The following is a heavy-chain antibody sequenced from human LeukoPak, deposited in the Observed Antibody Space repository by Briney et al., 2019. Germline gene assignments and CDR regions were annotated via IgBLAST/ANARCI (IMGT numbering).Heavy chain of an antibody. CDR1: RFTFSSYA. D-gene: IGHD1-26*01. Sequence: PGGSLRLSCAASRFTFSSYAMTWVRQAPGKGLEWVSAISGSGGSTYYADSVKGRFTISRDNSKNTLYLQMNSLRAEDTAVYYCAKDRVGATPYYFIYWGQGTLVTVSS. J-gene: IGHJ4*02. V-gene: IGHV3-23*01. CDR3: AKDRVGATPYYFIY. CDR2: ISGSGGST.